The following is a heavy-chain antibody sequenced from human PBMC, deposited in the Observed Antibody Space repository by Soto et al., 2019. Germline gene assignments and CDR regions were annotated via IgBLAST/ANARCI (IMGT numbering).Heavy chain of an antibody. CDR3: AKRQHCSNTSCYFYFYGMDV. D-gene: IGHD2-2*01. CDR1: GFIFNTYG. J-gene: IGHJ6*02. V-gene: IGHV3-30*18. CDR2: ISYDGSNK. Sequence: QVQLVESGGGVVQPGRSLRLSCAASGFIFNTYGMHWVRQAPGKGLEWVAVISYDGSNKYYAGSVKGRLTISRDNSKNTLYLQMNSLRAEDTAVYYCAKRQHCSNTSCYFYFYGMDVWGQGTKVAVSS.